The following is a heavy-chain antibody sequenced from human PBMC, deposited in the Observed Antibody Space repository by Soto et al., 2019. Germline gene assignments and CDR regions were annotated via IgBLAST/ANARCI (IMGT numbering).Heavy chain of an antibody. Sequence: QITLKESGPTLVKPTQTLTLTCTFSGFSLSTTGVGVGWFRQPPGKALECLELIYWDDDKRYSPSLRNRLTITKDTSKNQVVLTMTNMHPVDTGTYYCAYRPSLDWGHFDSWGQGTLVTVSS. CDR3: AYRPSLDWGHFDS. CDR2: IYWDDDK. D-gene: IGHD7-27*01. J-gene: IGHJ4*02. CDR1: GFSLSTTGVG. V-gene: IGHV2-5*02.